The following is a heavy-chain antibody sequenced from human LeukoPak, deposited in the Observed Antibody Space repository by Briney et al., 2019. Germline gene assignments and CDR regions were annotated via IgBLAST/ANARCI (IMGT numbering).Heavy chain of an antibody. CDR3: GKVKAQLATYSQHMLL. J-gene: IGHJ6*04. Sequence: PGGSLRLSCAASGFTFSSYGMHWVRQAPGKGLEWVAVIWYDGSNKYYADSVKGRFTISRNNSKNTLYLQMNSLRDEDTAVYYCGKVKAQLATYSQHMLLWGKGPTLRVSS. D-gene: IGHD6-13*01. V-gene: IGHV3-33*06. CDR1: GFTFSSYG. CDR2: IWYDGSNK.